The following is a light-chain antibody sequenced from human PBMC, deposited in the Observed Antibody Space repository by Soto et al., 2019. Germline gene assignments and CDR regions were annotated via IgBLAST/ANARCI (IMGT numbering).Light chain of an antibody. Sequence: QSALTQPASVSGSPGQSITISCTGTSSDVGGYNYVSWYQQHPGKAPKLMIYDVSNRPSGVSNRFSGSKSGNTASLTISGLKAEDGADYYGSSYTSSSPLVVFGGGTKLPAL. V-gene: IGLV2-14*01. CDR1: SSDVGGYNY. CDR3: SSYTSSSPLVV. J-gene: IGLJ2*01. CDR2: DVS.